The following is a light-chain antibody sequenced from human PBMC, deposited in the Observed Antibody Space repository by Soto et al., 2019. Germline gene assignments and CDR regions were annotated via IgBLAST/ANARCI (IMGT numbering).Light chain of an antibody. V-gene: IGKV3-11*01. CDR3: QQRSNWPPT. CDR2: DAS. Sequence: EIVLTQSPATLSLSPGERATLSCRASQSVGSYLAWYQQKPGQAPRLLIYDASNRATGIPARFSGSGSGTDFTLTISGLEPEDFAVYDCQQRSNWPPTFGGGTRVEIK. J-gene: IGKJ4*01. CDR1: QSVGSY.